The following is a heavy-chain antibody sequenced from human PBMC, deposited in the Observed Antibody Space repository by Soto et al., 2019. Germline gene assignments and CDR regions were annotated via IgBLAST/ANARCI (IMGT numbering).Heavy chain of an antibody. CDR3: ARDTHYYGSGSYYYPLGNDY. V-gene: IGHV3-33*01. CDR1: GFTFSSYG. CDR2: IWYDGSNK. J-gene: IGHJ4*02. Sequence: GGSLRLSCAASGFTFSSYGMHWVRQAPGKGLEWVAVIWYDGSNKYYADSVKGRFTISRDNSKNTLYLQMNSLRAEDTAVYYCARDTHYYGSGSYYYPLGNDYWGQGTLVTVSS. D-gene: IGHD3-10*01.